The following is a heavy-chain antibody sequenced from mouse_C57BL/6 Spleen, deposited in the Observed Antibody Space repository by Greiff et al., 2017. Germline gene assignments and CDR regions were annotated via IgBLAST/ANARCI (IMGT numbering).Heavy chain of an antibody. V-gene: IGHV5-15*01. D-gene: IGHD2-4*01. CDR1: GFTFSDYG. Sequence: EVQLVESGGGLVQPGGSLKLSCAASGFTFSDYGMAWVRQAPRKGPEWVAFISNLAYSIYYADTVTGRFTISRGNAKNTLYLEMSSLRSEDTAMYYCARQGYDYDSYAMDYWGQGTSVTVSS. CDR2: ISNLAYSI. J-gene: IGHJ4*01. CDR3: ARQGYDYDSYAMDY.